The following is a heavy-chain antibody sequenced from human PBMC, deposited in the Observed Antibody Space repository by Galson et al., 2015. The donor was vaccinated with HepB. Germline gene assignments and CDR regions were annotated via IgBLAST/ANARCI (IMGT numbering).Heavy chain of an antibody. V-gene: IGHV3-30*04. Sequence: SLRLSCAASGFTFSSYKMHWVRQASGKGLEWVAVISYDGNNKYYADSVKGRFTISRDNSKDTLYLQMNSLRAEDTAGYYCARALAGAIYRSGWYDAFDIWGQGTMVTVSS. J-gene: IGHJ3*02. CDR2: ISYDGNNK. CDR1: GFTFSSYK. CDR3: ARALAGAIYRSGWYDAFDI. D-gene: IGHD6-19*01.